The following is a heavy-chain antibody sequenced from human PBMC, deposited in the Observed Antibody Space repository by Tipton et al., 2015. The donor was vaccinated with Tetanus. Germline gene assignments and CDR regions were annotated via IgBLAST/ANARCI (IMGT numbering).Heavy chain of an antibody. J-gene: IGHJ6*02. V-gene: IGHV4-59*01. Sequence: TLSLTCTVSGGSISSYNWSWIRQPLGKGLEWIGYIYYSGSTNYNPSLKSRITISVDTSKNQFSLKLSSVTAADTAVYYCARDRSITIFGVVPINYYYGMDVWGQGTTVTVSS. CDR1: GGSISSYN. CDR2: IYYSGST. D-gene: IGHD3-3*01. CDR3: ARDRSITIFGVVPINYYYGMDV.